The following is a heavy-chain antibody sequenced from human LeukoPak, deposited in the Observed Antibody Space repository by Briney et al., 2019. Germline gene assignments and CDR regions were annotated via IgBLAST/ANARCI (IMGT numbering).Heavy chain of an antibody. J-gene: IGHJ5*02. D-gene: IGHD3-16*01. V-gene: IGHV4-59*08. Sequence: SETLSLTCTVSGASISSYYWSWIRQPPGKGPEWIGYVYYSGSTNYNPSLKSRATISVDTSKNQFSLNLSSVTATDTAVYYCATYTYAYKANWFDPWGQGTLVTVSS. CDR2: VYYSGST. CDR1: GASISSYY. CDR3: ATYTYAYKANWFDP.